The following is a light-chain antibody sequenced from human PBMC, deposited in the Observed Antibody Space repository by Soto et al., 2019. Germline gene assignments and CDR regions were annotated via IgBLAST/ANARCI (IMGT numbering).Light chain of an antibody. Sequence: QSALTQPASVSGSPGQSITISCTGTSSDVGGYNLVSWYQQHPGKAPKLMIYEVSKRPSGVSNRFSGSKSGNTASLTISGLQAEDEADYYCCSYEGSSTPLIFGSGTQLTVL. CDR3: CSYEGSSTPLI. J-gene: IGLJ7*01. V-gene: IGLV2-23*02. CDR1: SSDVGGYNL. CDR2: EVS.